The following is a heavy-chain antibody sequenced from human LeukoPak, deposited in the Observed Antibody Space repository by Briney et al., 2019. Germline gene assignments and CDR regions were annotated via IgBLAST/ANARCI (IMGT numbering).Heavy chain of an antibody. CDR1: GFTLTSYW. J-gene: IGHJ4*02. V-gene: IGHV4-34*01. D-gene: IGHD3-10*01. CDR2: INHSGST. CDR3: ARGLSPRINMVRGVRPPFRGVFDY. Sequence: PGGSLRLSCAASGFTLTSYWMHWIRQPPGKGLEWIGEINHSGSTNYNPSLTSRVTISVDTSKNQFSLKLSSVTAADTAVYYCARGLSPRINMVRGVRPPFRGVFDYWGQGTLVTVSS.